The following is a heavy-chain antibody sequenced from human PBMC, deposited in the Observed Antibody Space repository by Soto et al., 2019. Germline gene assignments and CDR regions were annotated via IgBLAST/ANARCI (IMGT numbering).Heavy chain of an antibody. CDR1: GGSFSGYY. V-gene: IGHV4-34*01. D-gene: IGHD2-2*01. CDR2: INHSGST. J-gene: IGHJ3*02. CDR3: ARDSIVVVPAAMSRSAFDI. Sequence: QVQLQQWRAGLLKPSETLSLTCAVYGGSFSGYYWSWIRQPPGKGLEWIGEINHSGSTNYNPSLKSRVTISVDTSKNQFSLKLSSVTAADTAVYYCARDSIVVVPAAMSRSAFDIWGQGTMVTVSS.